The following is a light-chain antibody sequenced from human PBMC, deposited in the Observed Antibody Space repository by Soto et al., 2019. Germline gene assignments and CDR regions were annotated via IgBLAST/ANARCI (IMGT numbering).Light chain of an antibody. CDR2: EGS. CDR1: IVDVGCYNL. J-gene: IGLJ1*01. V-gene: IGLV2-23*01. CDR3: CSYADSSTYV. Sequence: SAGGQPPSVPGCLEQPITISCTVTIVDVGCYNLVSWYQQHPGKAPKVMIYEGSKRPSGVSNRFSGSKSGNTASLTISGLKAEDEADYYCCSYADSSTYVFGTGSKVAVL.